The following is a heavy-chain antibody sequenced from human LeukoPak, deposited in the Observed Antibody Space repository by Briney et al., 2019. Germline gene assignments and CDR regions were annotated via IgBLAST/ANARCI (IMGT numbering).Heavy chain of an antibody. V-gene: IGHV1-2*06. Sequence: GASVKVSFKASGCTFTGYYMHWVRQAPGQGLEWMGRINPNSGGTNYAQKFQGRVTMTRDTSISTAYMELSRLRSDDTAVYYCAGVLRFLEWSTSFDYWGQGTLVTVSS. CDR1: GCTFTGYY. D-gene: IGHD3-3*01. CDR2: INPNSGGT. J-gene: IGHJ4*02. CDR3: AGVLRFLEWSTSFDY.